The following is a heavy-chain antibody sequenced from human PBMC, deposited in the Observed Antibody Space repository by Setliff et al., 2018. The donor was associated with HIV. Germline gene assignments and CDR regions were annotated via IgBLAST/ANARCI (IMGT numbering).Heavy chain of an antibody. Sequence: GGSLRLSCAASGFTFSSYWMHWVRQAPGKGLVWVFGMNTDGSSTRYADSVKGRFTVSRDNANNLLFLQMNNLRVEDTAVYYCASFFGDYGYWGHGTQVTVS. V-gene: IGHV3-74*01. J-gene: IGHJ4*01. CDR1: GFTFSSYW. D-gene: IGHD3-10*01. CDR2: MNTDGSST. CDR3: ASFFGDYGY.